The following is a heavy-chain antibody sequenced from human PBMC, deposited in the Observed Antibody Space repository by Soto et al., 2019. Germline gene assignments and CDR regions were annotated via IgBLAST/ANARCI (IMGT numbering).Heavy chain of an antibody. J-gene: IGHJ5*02. CDR2: IYATGTT. CDR3: VRDGTKTLRDWFDP. Sequence: SETLSLTCTVPGASISGFYLSWIRKSAGKGLEWIGRIYATGTTDYNPSLKSRVMMSVDTSKKQFSLKLRSVTAADTAVYYCVRDGTKTLRDWFDPWGQGISVTVYS. CDR1: GASISGFY. D-gene: IGHD1-1*01. V-gene: IGHV4-4*07.